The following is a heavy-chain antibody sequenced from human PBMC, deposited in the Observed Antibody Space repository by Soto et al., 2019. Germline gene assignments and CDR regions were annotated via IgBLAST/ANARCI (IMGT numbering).Heavy chain of an antibody. CDR3: ASHLWFRELLFDY. CDR1: GYSFTSYW. CDR2: IDPSDSYT. D-gene: IGHD3-10*01. Sequence: GESLKISCKGSGYSFTSYWISWVRQMPGKGLEWMGRIDPSDSYTNYSPSFQGHVTISADKSISTAYLQWSSLKASDTAMYYCASHLWFRELLFDYWGQGTLVTVSS. J-gene: IGHJ4*02. V-gene: IGHV5-10-1*01.